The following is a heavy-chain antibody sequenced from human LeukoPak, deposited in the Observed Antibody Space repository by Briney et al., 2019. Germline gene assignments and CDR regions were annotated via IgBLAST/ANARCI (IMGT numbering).Heavy chain of an antibody. J-gene: IGHJ3*02. Sequence: ASVKVSCKAFGYTFGTSSITWGRQAPGQRLEWMGWISPNNGNTHYAQGVQGRVTMTTDTSRSTAYMELRSLRSDDTAVYYCTRVRNSNNWWGPFDIWGQGTMVTASS. CDR1: GYTFGTSS. V-gene: IGHV1-18*01. CDR3: TRVRNSNNWWGPFDI. CDR2: ISPNNGNT. D-gene: IGHD1-1*01.